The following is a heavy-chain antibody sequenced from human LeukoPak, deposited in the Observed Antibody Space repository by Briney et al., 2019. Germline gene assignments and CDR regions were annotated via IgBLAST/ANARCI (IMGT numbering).Heavy chain of an antibody. CDR1: GFTFSSYW. CDR3: ARGRWSSTGLFLGY. D-gene: IGHD2-8*02. V-gene: IGHV3-74*01. J-gene: IGHJ4*02. Sequence: PGGSLTLSCAASGFTFSSYWMHWVRQAPGKGLVWVSRVNPQGSGTSYTDSVKGRFTISRDNAKDVLHLQMDNLRAEDTAVYYCARGRWSSTGLFLGYWGQGTLVAVSS. CDR2: VNPQGSGT.